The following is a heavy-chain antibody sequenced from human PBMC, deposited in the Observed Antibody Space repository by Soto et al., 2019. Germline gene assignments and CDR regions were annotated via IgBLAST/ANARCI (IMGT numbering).Heavy chain of an antibody. CDR1: GDPLSLGGYY. CDR3: ARGIQPPTLSPWDV. J-gene: IGHJ6*01. V-gene: IGHV4-31*03. D-gene: IGHD1-1*01. Sequence: HVQLQESGPGLVKPSQTLSLTCTVSGDPLSLGGYYWTWIRQHPGKGLEWIGYIYHTGTTYYNPSLKRRVTISADVSESLVSLTMTSVTDADTAHYYCARGIQPPTLSPWDVWGPGTSVTVSS. CDR2: IYHTGTT.